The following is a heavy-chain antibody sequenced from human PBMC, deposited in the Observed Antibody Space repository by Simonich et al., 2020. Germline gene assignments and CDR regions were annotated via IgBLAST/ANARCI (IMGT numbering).Heavy chain of an antibody. V-gene: IGHV1-18*01. Sequence: QVQLVQSGAEVKKPGASVKVSCKASGYTFTSYGISWGRQAPGQGLEWMGWSSAYNRNTNYAQKLQVRVTMPPDTSTSTAYMELRSLRSDDTAVYYCARASRGTWWYYYFDYWGQGTLVTVSS. CDR2: SSAYNRNT. CDR3: ARASRGTWWYYYFDY. CDR1: GYTFTSYG. J-gene: IGHJ4*02. D-gene: IGHD2-15*01.